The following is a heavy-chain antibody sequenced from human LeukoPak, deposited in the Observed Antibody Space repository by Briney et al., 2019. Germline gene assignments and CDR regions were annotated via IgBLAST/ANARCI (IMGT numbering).Heavy chain of an antibody. CDR1: GYTFTSYD. CDR3: ARGWSSSWYDAFDI. CDR2: MNPNSGNT. D-gene: IGHD6-13*01. Sequence: GASVKVSCKASGYTFTSYDINWVRQATGQGLEWMGWMNPNSGNTGYAQKFQGRVTITRNTSISTAYMELSSLRSEDTAVYYCARGWSSSWYDAFDIWGQGTMVTVPS. J-gene: IGHJ3*02. V-gene: IGHV1-8*03.